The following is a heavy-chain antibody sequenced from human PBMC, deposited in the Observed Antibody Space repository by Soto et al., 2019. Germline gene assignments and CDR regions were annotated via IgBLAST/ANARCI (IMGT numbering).Heavy chain of an antibody. CDR3: AHRVLRTVFGVVTTTAIYFDF. V-gene: IGHV2-5*02. Sequence: QITLNESGPTVVRPTETLTLTCRFSGFSLTTSGVGVGWIRQSPGKAPEWLALVYWDDDKRYSASLKSRLTITKDNSKNQVGLTVSELDPTDAATDYWAHRVLRTVFGVVTTTAIYFDFWGQGTPVAVSS. CDR1: GFSLTTSGVG. CDR2: VYWDDDK. J-gene: IGHJ4*02. D-gene: IGHD3-3*01.